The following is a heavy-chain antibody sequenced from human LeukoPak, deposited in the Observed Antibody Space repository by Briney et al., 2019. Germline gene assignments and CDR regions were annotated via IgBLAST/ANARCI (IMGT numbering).Heavy chain of an antibody. J-gene: IGHJ4*02. CDR3: ASHVTVLGTRGFDF. Sequence: SGTLSLTCAVSGDSITSHSWWSWVRQPPGKGLVWIGEVHHGGASNYGPSLESRVTISVDKSKNRFSLNLRSVTAADTATYYCASHVTVLGTRGFDFWGRGTLVTVS. V-gene: IGHV4-4*02. CDR1: GDSITSHSW. D-gene: IGHD6-19*01. CDR2: VHHGGAS.